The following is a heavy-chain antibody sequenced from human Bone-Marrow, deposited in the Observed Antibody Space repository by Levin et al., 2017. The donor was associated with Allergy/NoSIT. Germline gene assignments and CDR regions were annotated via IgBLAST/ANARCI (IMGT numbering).Heavy chain of an antibody. D-gene: IGHD5/OR15-5a*01. CDR2: INTDGSDT. J-gene: IGHJ4*02. V-gene: IGHV3-74*01. CDR3: AREFKDRG. Sequence: GESLKISXGGERCDCEIQRLKWGGAAGRKGLVWVSIINTDGSDTRYADSVKGRFTISRDNAKNTLYLQMNSLRAEDTAVYYCAREFKDRGWGQGTLVTVAS. CDR1: RCDCEIQR.